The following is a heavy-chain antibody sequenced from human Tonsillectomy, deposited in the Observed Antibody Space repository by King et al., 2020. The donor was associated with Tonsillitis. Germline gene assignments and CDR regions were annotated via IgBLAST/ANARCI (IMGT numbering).Heavy chain of an antibody. CDR2: IYHSGST. Sequence: LQLQESGSGLVKPSQTLSLTCAVSGGSISSGGYSWSWIRQPPGKGLEWIGYIYHSGSTYYNPSLKSRVTISVDRSKNQFSLKLSSVTAADTAVYYCAGGPLWFGELLSYGMHVWGQGTTVTVSS. J-gene: IGHJ6*02. CDR3: AGGPLWFGELLSYGMHV. V-gene: IGHV4-30-2*01. D-gene: IGHD3-10*01. CDR1: GGSISSGGYS.